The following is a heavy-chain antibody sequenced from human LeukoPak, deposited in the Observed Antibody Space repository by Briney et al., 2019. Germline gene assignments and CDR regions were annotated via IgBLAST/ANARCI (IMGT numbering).Heavy chain of an antibody. CDR2: IYHSRRT. V-gene: IGHV4-4*02. D-gene: IGHD6-19*01. Sequence: SETLSLTCAASGGSISSSNWWRWVRQPPGKGLEWIGEIYHSRRTNYKPSLKSRVTVSVDMSKKQFSLKLNSVTAADTAVYYCARVGSEYSSGWYFLDWGQGTLVTVSS. CDR3: ARVGSEYSSGWYFLD. J-gene: IGHJ4*02. CDR1: GGSISSSNW.